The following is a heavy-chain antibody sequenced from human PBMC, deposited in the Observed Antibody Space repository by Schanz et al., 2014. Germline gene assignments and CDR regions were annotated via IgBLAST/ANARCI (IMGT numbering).Heavy chain of an antibody. D-gene: IGHD3-22*01. CDR3: AKDRSWDYDSSGYFDY. J-gene: IGHJ4*02. Sequence: EVQLLESGGGLVQPGGSLRLSCAASGFNFSDYAMCWVRQAPGKGLEWVSAISGGGGTIYYADSVKGRFTISRDNSKNSLYLQMNSLRAEDTAVYYCAKDRSWDYDSSGYFDYWGQGTLVTVSS. V-gene: IGHV3-23*01. CDR1: GFNFSDYA. CDR2: ISGGGGTI.